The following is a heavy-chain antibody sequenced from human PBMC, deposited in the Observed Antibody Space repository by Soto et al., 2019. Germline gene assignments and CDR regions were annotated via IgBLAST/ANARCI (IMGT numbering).Heavy chain of an antibody. Sequence: QVQLMQSGAEVKKPGASVKVSCKASGDTFTDYYIHWVRQAPGQGLEWMGTVNPSGGHTTYAQHFLGRVTMTRDPSPSPRYMELTSLTSDDTAIYYCARGGHVVVVTAALDYWGQGTLVTVSS. V-gene: IGHV1-46*01. CDR2: VNPSGGHT. CDR3: ARGGHVVVVTAALDY. J-gene: IGHJ4*02. CDR1: GDTFTDYY. D-gene: IGHD2-21*02.